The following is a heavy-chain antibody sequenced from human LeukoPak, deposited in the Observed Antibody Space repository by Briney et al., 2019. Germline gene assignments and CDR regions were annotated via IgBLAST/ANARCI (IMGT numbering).Heavy chain of an antibody. CDR3: ARDYMYSSSWYPFDY. CDR1: GYTFTGYY. CDR2: INPNSGGT. Sequence: ASVKVSCKASGYTFTGYYMHWVRQAPGQGLEWMGRINPNSGGTNYAQKFQGRVTVTRDTSISTAYMELSRLRSDDTAVYYCARDYMYSSSWYPFDYWGQGTLVTVSS. J-gene: IGHJ4*02. V-gene: IGHV1-2*06. D-gene: IGHD6-13*01.